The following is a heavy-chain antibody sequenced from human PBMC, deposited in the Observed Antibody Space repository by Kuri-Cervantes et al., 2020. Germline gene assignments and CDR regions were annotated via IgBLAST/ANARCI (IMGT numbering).Heavy chain of an antibody. D-gene: IGHD3-22*01. V-gene: IGHV4-39*07. J-gene: IGHJ4*02. CDR1: GGSISSSSYY. Sequence: SETLSLTCTVSGGSISSSSYYWGWIRQPPGKGLEWIGSIYYSGSTYYNPSLKSRVTTSVDTSKNQFSLKLSSVTAADTAVYYCARVIPNYYDSSGGMIDYWGQGTLVTVSS. CDR2: IYYSGST. CDR3: ARVIPNYYDSSGGMIDY.